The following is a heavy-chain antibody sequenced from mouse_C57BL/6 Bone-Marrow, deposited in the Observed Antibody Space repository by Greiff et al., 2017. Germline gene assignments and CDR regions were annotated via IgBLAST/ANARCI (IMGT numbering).Heavy chain of an antibody. V-gene: IGHV1-74*01. CDR1: GYTFTSYW. CDR2: IHPSDSDT. CDR3: AIDYYGSSYRAMDY. D-gene: IGHD1-1*01. Sequence: QVQLQQPGAELVKPGASVKVSCKASGYTFTSYWMHWVKQRPGQGLEWIGRIHPSDSDTNYNQKFKGKATLTVDKSSSTAYMQISSLTSEDSAVYYCAIDYYGSSYRAMDYWGQGTSVTVSS. J-gene: IGHJ4*01.